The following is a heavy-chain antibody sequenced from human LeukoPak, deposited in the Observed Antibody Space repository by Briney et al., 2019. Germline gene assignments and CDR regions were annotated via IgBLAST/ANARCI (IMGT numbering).Heavy chain of an antibody. Sequence: SGGSLRLSCAASGFSVGDKYMSWVRQAPGKGLEWVSLIYSAGDTFYSDSVRGRFTVSRDNSKNTLYLQTNSLRAEDTAFYYCARDSNSFPNFFDLWGQGTLVTVSS. CDR1: GFSVGDKY. D-gene: IGHD4-23*01. J-gene: IGHJ4*02. CDR3: ARDSNSFPNFFDL. CDR2: IYSAGDT. V-gene: IGHV3-53*01.